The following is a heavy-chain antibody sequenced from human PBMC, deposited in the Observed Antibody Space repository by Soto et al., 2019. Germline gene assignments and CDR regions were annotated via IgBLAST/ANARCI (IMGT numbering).Heavy chain of an antibody. V-gene: IGHV3-23*01. CDR3: ARDPNLYCSGTDCYVY. CDR2: ISGGSPKE. Sequence: PGGSLRLSCEASGFPFDNYAMSWVRQAPGKGLEWVSAISGGSPKEFYAESVKGRFTISRDNSKNTLFLEMNSLRADDAALHYCARDPNLYCSGTDCYVYWGHGTLVTVS. J-gene: IGHJ4*01. D-gene: IGHD2-2*01. CDR1: GFPFDNYA.